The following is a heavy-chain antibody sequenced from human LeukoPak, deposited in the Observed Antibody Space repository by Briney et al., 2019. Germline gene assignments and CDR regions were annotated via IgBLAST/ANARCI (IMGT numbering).Heavy chain of an antibody. Sequence: ASVKVSCKASGYTFTSYYMHWVRQAPGQGLEWMGIINPSGGSTSYAQKFQGTVTMTRDTSTTTVYMEVSSLRSEDTAVYYCAREAYYGDYARAFDIWGQGTVVTVSS. V-gene: IGHV1-46*01. D-gene: IGHD4-17*01. J-gene: IGHJ3*02. CDR1: GYTFTSYY. CDR2: INPSGGST. CDR3: AREAYYGDYARAFDI.